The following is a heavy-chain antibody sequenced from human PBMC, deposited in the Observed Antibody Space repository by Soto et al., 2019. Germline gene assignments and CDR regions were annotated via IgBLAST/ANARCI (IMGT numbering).Heavy chain of an antibody. V-gene: IGHV3-23*01. Sequence: PGRSIRLSRAACGLTFSIYAMSWVRQVPGKGLEWVSATSGSGGSTYYADSVKGRFTISRDNAKNSLYLEMNSLRAEDTAVYYCARESEDLTSNFDYWGQGTLVTVSS. CDR1: GLTFSIYA. CDR3: ARESEDLTSNFDY. J-gene: IGHJ4*02. CDR2: TSGSGGST.